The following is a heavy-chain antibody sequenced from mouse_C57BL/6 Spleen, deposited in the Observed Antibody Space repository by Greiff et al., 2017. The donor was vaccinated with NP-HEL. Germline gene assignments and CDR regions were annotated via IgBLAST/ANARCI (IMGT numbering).Heavy chain of an antibody. CDR1: GYSITSGYY. Sequence: EVQLVESGPGLVKPSQSLSLTCSVTGYSITSGYYWNWIRQFPGNKLEWMGYISYDGSNNYNPSLKNRISITRDTSKNQFFLKLNSVTTEDTATYYCARDKNYSNSWYFDVWGTGTTVTVSS. CDR3: ARDKNYSNSWYFDV. V-gene: IGHV3-6*01. J-gene: IGHJ1*03. CDR2: ISYDGSN. D-gene: IGHD2-5*01.